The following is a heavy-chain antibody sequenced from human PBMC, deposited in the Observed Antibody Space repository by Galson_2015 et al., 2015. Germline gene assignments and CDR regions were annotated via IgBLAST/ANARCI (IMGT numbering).Heavy chain of an antibody. J-gene: IGHJ6*02. V-gene: IGHV3-11*06. CDR1: GFTFSDYH. Sequence: SLRLSCAAAGFTFSDYHMSWIRQAPGKGLEWISYINNRGNYTNNADSVRGRLTISRDNAKNSLFLQIDTLRAADMAIYYCARAGRMDYWSAYNRPRSTTSGIDVWGQGTTVTVSS. CDR3: ARAGRMDYWSAYNRPRSTTSGIDV. CDR2: INNRGNYT. D-gene: IGHD3-3*01.